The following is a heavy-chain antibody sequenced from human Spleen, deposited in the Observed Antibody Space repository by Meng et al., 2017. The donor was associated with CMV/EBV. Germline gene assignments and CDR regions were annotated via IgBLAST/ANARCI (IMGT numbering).Heavy chain of an antibody. CDR1: GNTFGGYY. CDR3: ARDYYDSSGYYDY. V-gene: IGHV1-2*02. J-gene: IGHJ4*02. Sequence: QVQLVESGAEVNKPGVSVKVSCKGFGNTFGGYYMHWVRQAPGQGLEWMGWINPNSGGTNYAQKFQGRVTMNRDTSISTAYMELGRLRSDDTAVYHCARDYYDSSGYYDYWGQGTLVTVSS. CDR2: INPNSGGT. D-gene: IGHD3-22*01.